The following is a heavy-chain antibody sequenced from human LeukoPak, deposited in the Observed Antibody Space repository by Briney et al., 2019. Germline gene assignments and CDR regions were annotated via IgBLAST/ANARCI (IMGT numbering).Heavy chain of an antibody. J-gene: IGHJ4*02. D-gene: IGHD6-6*01. V-gene: IGHV3-15*01. Sequence: PRGSLRLSCAASGFTFSNAWMSWVRQAPGKGLEWVGRIKTKTDGGTTDYAAPVKGRVTISRDDSKNTLYLQMNSLKTEDTAVYYCTTDRVSSVSSSPMFDYWGQGTLVTVSS. CDR1: GFTFSNAW. CDR3: TTDRVSSVSSSPMFDY. CDR2: IKTKTDGGTT.